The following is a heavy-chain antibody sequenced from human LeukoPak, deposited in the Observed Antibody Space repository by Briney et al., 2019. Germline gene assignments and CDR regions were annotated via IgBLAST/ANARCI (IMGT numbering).Heavy chain of an antibody. Sequence: SETLSLTCTVSGYSISSGYYWGWIRQPPGKGLEWIGNIYHSGNTYYNPSLKSRVTISVDTSKNHFSLKLSSVTAPDTAIYYCARIYYDFEFDFWGQGTLVTVSS. J-gene: IGHJ4*02. V-gene: IGHV4-38-2*02. D-gene: IGHD3-3*01. CDR3: ARIYYDFEFDF. CDR2: IYHSGNT. CDR1: GYSISSGYY.